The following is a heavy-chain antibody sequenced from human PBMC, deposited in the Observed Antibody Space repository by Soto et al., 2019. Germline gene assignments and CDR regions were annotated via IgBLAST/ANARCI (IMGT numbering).Heavy chain of an antibody. V-gene: IGHV4-39*01. CDR3: ARLIAAAGWYFDY. Sequence: QLQLQESGPGLVKPSETLSLTCTVSGGSISSSSYYWGWIRQPPGKGLEWIGSIYYSGSTYYNPSLKSRVTISVDTSKNQFSLKLSSVTAADTAVYYCARLIAAAGWYFDYWGQGTLVTVSS. CDR1: GGSISSSSYY. D-gene: IGHD6-13*01. CDR2: IYYSGST. J-gene: IGHJ4*02.